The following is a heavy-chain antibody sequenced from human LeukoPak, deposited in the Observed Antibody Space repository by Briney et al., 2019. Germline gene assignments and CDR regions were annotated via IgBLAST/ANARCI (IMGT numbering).Heavy chain of an antibody. V-gene: IGHV1-8*01. CDR2: MNPNSGNT. D-gene: IGHD2-2*01. CDR1: GYTFTSYD. CDR3: ARGWGFEDIVVVLAAPYYYGMDV. Sequence: GASVKVSCKASGYTFTSYDINWVRQATGQGLEWMGWMNPNSGNTGCAQKFQGRVTMTRNTSISTAYMELSSLRSEDTAVYYCARGWGFEDIVVVLAAPYYYGMDVWGQGTTVTVSS. J-gene: IGHJ6*02.